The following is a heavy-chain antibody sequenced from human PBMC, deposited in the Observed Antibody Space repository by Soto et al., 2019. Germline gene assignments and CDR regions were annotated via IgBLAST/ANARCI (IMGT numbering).Heavy chain of an antibody. J-gene: IGHJ3*02. CDR2: IIPIFGTP. CDR1: GGTFSSYG. CDR3: SRDQGGNVFLLDFDI. Sequence: QVHLVQSGAEVKKSGASVKISCKASGGTFSSYGISWVRQAPGQGLEWMGGIIPIFGTPDYAQKFQGRVRITADDSTTTAYMELSSLISEDTAVYYCSRDQGGNVFLLDFDIWGQGTVVTVSS. V-gene: IGHV1-69*01. D-gene: IGHD1-1*01.